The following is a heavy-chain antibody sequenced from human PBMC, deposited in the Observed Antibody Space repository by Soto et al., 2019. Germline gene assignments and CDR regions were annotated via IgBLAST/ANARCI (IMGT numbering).Heavy chain of an antibody. V-gene: IGHV1-69*01. CDR2: IIPISGTA. Sequence: QVQLVQSGAEVKKPGSSVKVSCKASGSTFSSYAISWVRQAPGQGLEWMGGIIPISGTANYAQKFQGRVTITADESTSTAYMELSSLRSEDTAVYYCARSQGSSTSLDIYYYYYYGMDVWGQGTTVTVSS. D-gene: IGHD2-2*01. CDR3: ARSQGSSTSLDIYYYYYYGMDV. J-gene: IGHJ6*02. CDR1: GSTFSSYA.